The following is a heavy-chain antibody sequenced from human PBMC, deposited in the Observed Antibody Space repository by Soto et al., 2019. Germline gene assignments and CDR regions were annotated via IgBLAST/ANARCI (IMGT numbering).Heavy chain of an antibody. V-gene: IGHV4-31*03. Sequence: SLTCTVSGDSISSGGYYWSWIRQHPGKGLEWIGYIYCSGSTYYNPSLKSRVTISVDTSKNQFSLKLSSVTAADTAVYYCARDGWFGHHNEVWFDPPDPATLVTVSS. CDR3: ARDGWFGHHNEVWFDP. D-gene: IGHD3-10*01. J-gene: IGHJ5*02. CDR2: IYCSGST. CDR1: GDSISSGGYY.